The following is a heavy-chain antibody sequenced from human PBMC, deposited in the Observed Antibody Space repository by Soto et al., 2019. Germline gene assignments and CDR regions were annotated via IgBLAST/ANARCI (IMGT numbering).Heavy chain of an antibody. V-gene: IGHV3-23*01. CDR3: AKLSSVTMIVDVITGRSFDY. CDR2: ISGSGKST. D-gene: IGHD3-22*01. Sequence: QLLESGGGLVQPGGSLRLSCAVSGFTFSSYAMSWVRQAPGKGLEWISVISGSGKSTNYADSVKGRFTTSRDNSKNTLYLQRSGLRAEDTAIYYCAKLSSVTMIVDVITGRSFDYWGQGTLVTVSS. CDR1: GFTFSSYA. J-gene: IGHJ4*02.